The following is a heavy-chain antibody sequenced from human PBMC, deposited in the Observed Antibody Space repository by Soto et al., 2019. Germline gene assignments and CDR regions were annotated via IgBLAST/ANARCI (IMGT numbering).Heavy chain of an antibody. Sequence: QVQLVESGGGVVQPGRSLRLSCAASGFTFSSYGMHWVRQAPSKGLEWVAVIWYDGSNKYYADSVKGRFTISRDNSKNTLYLQMNSLRAEDTAVYYCARDRSGSPSWFDPWGQGTLVTVSS. J-gene: IGHJ5*02. CDR1: GFTFSSYG. D-gene: IGHD3-10*01. V-gene: IGHV3-33*01. CDR3: ARDRSGSPSWFDP. CDR2: IWYDGSNK.